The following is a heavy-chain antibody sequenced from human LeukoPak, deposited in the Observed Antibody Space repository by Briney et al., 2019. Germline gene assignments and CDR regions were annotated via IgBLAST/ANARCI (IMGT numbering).Heavy chain of an antibody. CDR2: IKQDGSEK. CDR1: GFTFSSYW. J-gene: IGHJ6*02. Sequence: PGGSLRLSCAASGFTFSSYWMSWVRQAPGKGLEWVANIKQDGSEKYYVDSVKGRFTISRDNAKNSLYLQMNSLRAEDTAVYYCARDNLAGRGYYYGMDVWGQGTTVTVPS. CDR3: ARDNLAGRGYYYGMDV. V-gene: IGHV3-7*01.